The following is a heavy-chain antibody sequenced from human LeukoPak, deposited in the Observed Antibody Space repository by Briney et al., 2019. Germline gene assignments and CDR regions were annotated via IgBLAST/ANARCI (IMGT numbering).Heavy chain of an antibody. V-gene: IGHV1-18*01. J-gene: IGHJ3*02. Sequence: ASVKVSCKASGYIFTTYGISWVRQAPGQGLEWMGWINTYNGNTNYAQKLQDRVSMTKDTSTNTAYMELRSLRSDDTAVYYCARKRFREYAFDIWGQGTMVTVSS. CDR2: INTYNGNT. CDR1: GYIFTTYG. CDR3: ARKRFREYAFDI. D-gene: IGHD3-10*01.